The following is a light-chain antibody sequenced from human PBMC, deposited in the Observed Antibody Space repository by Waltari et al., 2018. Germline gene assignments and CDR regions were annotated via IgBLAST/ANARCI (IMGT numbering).Light chain of an antibody. V-gene: IGLV2-14*01. CDR3: SSYTSSSTQ. CDR2: DVS. CDR1: RSDVGGYNY. Sequence: QSALTQPASVSGSPGQSITISCTGTRSDVGGYNYVSWYQQHPGKAPKLMIYDVSNRPSGVSNRFSGSKSGNTASLTISGLQAEDEADYYCSSYTSSSTQFGTGTKVTVL. J-gene: IGLJ1*01.